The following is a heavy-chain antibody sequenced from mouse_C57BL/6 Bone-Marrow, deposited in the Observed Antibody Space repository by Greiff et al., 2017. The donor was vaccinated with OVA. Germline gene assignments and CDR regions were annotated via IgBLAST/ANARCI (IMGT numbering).Heavy chain of an antibody. J-gene: IGHJ2*01. CDR2: IDPNSGGT. Sequence: QVQLQQPGAELVKPGASVKLSCKASGYTFTSYWMHWVKQRPGRGLEWIGRIDPNSGGTKYNEKFKSKATLTVDKPSSTAYMQLSSLTSEDTAVYYCASNYYGSSYGYYFDYWGQGTTLTVSS. V-gene: IGHV1-62-3*01. D-gene: IGHD1-1*01. CDR1: GYTFTSYW. CDR3: ASNYYGSSYGYYFDY.